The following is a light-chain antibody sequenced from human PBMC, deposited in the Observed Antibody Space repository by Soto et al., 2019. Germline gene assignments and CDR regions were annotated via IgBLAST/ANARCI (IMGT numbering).Light chain of an antibody. V-gene: IGLV1-47*02. CDR3: AAWDDKCSTNV. CDR1: SSTVRNNH. CDR2: DNS. Sequence: TQPPSTSETPGQRVTIPSSGYSSTVRNNHVLWYQELPVMAPKLLFTDNSQRPSGVPGRFSGSKSVTSTSLATSGHRSEEEADDYCAAWDDKCSTNVFGSGSKGT. J-gene: IGLJ1*01.